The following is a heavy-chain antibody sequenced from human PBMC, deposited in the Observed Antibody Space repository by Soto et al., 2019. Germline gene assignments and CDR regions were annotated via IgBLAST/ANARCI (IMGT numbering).Heavy chain of an antibody. J-gene: IGHJ5*02. CDR2: ISSSSSTI. CDR1: GFTFSSCI. CDR3: ARDGVYCSGQPNWLDP. D-gene: IGHD6-19*01. V-gene: IGHV3-48*02. Sequence: ERSQILSCGAAGFTFSSCIMNLVRPAPGKGLQWVSYISSSSSTIYYAVSVKGRFTISRDNAKNSLYMQMNSLRDEDTAVYYCARDGVYCSGQPNWLDPWCQGTLVTVS.